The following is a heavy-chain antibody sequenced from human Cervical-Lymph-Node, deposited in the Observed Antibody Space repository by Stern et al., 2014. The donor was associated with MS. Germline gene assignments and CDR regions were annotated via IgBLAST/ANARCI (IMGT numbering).Heavy chain of an antibody. D-gene: IGHD6-13*01. J-gene: IGHJ4*02. CDR1: GFDFSDYY. CDR2: ISHDGDTI. Sequence: VQLVESGGGSVKPGGSLRLSCAASGFDFSDYYMSWIRQAPGKGLEWFSYISHDGDTIYYADSVNGRFTVSRDNAKKSLSLQMSSLRADDTAVYYCARATPGTPAYWGQGTLVIVSS. V-gene: IGHV3-11*01. CDR3: ARATPGTPAY.